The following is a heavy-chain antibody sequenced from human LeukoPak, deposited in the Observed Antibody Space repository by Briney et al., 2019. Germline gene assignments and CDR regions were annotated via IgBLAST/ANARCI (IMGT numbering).Heavy chain of an antibody. CDR2: IKSSSTYI. J-gene: IGHJ4*02. CDR1: GVTFSSYS. Sequence: GGSLRLSCAASGVTFSSYSMNWVRQAPGRGLEWVSSIKSSSTYIYYADSLKGRFTISRDNAKNSLYLQMNSLRAEDTAVYYCARGYCSGGSCYPDYWGQGTLVTVSS. D-gene: IGHD2-15*01. CDR3: ARGYCSGGSCYPDY. V-gene: IGHV3-21*01.